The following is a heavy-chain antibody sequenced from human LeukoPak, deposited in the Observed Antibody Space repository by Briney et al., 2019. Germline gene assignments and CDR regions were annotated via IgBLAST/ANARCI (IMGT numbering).Heavy chain of an antibody. V-gene: IGHV4-34*01. CDR2: INHGGST. J-gene: IGHJ4*02. D-gene: IGHD3-10*01. Sequence: KPSETLSLTCAVYGESFSDNYWTWIRQPPGKGLEWIGEINHGGSTKYNPSLKSRVTISLDTSKSQLSLKLNSLSAADTAVYYCAGGRRLLWFGELSEWGQGTLVTVSS. CDR1: GESFSDNY. CDR3: AGGRRLLWFGELSE.